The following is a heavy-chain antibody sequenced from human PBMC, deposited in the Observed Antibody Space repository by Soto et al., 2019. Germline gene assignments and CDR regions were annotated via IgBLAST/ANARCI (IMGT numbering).Heavy chain of an antibody. J-gene: IGHJ4*02. D-gene: IGHD2-15*01. Sequence: DVQLLESGGGLVQPEGSLRLSCAASGFTFSSYAMGWVRQGPGKGLEWVAVVSIGGSTHYADSVRGRFTISRDNSKNTLSLQMNRLTAEDPAVYFCAKRRGAGGHFDYWGQGALVTVSS. CDR2: VSIGGST. CDR1: GFTFSSYA. CDR3: AKRRGAGGHFDY. V-gene: IGHV3-23*01.